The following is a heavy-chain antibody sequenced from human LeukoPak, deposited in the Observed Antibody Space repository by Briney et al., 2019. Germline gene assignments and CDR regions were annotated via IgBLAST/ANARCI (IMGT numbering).Heavy chain of an antibody. Sequence: SVKVSCKASGGTFSSYAISWVRQAPGQGLEWMGGIIPIFGTANYAQKFQGRVTMTEDTSTDTAYMELSSLRSEDTAVYYCATDPTTYYYDSSSRLLLGYWGQGTLVTVSS. J-gene: IGHJ4*02. CDR1: GGTFSSYA. CDR2: IIPIFGTA. D-gene: IGHD3-22*01. V-gene: IGHV1-69*06. CDR3: ATDPTTYYYDSSSRLLLGY.